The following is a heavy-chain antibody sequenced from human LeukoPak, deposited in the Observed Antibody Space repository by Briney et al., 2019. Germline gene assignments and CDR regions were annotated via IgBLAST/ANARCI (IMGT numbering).Heavy chain of an antibody. V-gene: IGHV3-21*01. CDR3: AREPYCSSTSCYYNY. D-gene: IGHD2-2*01. CDR2: ISSSSSYI. J-gene: IGHJ4*02. CDR1: GFTFSSYS. Sequence: GGSLRLSCAASGFTFSSYSMNWVRQAPGKGLEWVSSISSSSSYIYYADSVKGRFTISRDNAKNSLYLQMNSLRAEDTAVYYCAREPYCSSTSCYYNYRGQGTLVTVSS.